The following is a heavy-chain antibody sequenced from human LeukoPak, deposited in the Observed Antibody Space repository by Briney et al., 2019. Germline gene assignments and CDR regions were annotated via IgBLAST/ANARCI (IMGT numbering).Heavy chain of an antibody. J-gene: IGHJ4*02. CDR2: IYYSGST. V-gene: IGHV4-30-4*08. D-gene: IGHD1-26*01. Sequence: KPSETLSLTCTVSGGSISSGDYYWSWIRQPPGKGLEWIGYIYYSGSTYYNPSLKSRVTISVDTSKNQFSLKLSSVTAADTAVYYCARENAVGATQGFDYWGQGTLVTVSS. CDR1: GGSISSGDYY. CDR3: ARENAVGATQGFDY.